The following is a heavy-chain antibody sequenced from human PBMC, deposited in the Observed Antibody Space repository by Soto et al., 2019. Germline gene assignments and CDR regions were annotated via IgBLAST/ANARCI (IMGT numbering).Heavy chain of an antibody. J-gene: IGHJ6*02. Sequence: QVQLQESGPGLVKPSQTLSLTCTVSGGSISSGDYYWSWIRQPPGKGLEWIGYINISGNTYNNPSLQRRVTVSVDPSKNPFALKLIYVTAADTAVYYCCRGHRDLQQLVQYYYGMDVWGQGTTVTVSS. CDR1: GGSISSGDYY. CDR2: INISGNT. D-gene: IGHD6-13*01. CDR3: CRGHRDLQQLVQYYYGMDV. V-gene: IGHV4-30-4*01.